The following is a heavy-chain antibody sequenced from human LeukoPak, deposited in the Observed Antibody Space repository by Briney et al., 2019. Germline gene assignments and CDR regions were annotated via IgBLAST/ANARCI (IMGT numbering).Heavy chain of an antibody. Sequence: GESLKISCKGSGYSFTSYWIGWVRQMPGKGLEWMGIIYPGDSDTRYSPSFQGQVTISADKSISTAYLQWSSLKASDTAMYYCARRGGYCSSTSCYTEAFDIWGQGTMVTVSS. CDR1: GYSFTSYW. CDR2: IYPGDSDT. CDR3: ARRGGYCSSTSCYTEAFDI. V-gene: IGHV5-51*01. D-gene: IGHD2-2*02. J-gene: IGHJ3*02.